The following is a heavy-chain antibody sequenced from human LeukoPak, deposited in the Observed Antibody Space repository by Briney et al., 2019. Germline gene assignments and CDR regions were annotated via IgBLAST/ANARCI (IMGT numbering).Heavy chain of an antibody. CDR2: IYYSGST. J-gene: IGHJ4*02. Sequence: SETLSLTCTVSGGSISSYYWSWIRQPPGKGLEWIGYIYYSGSTNYNPSLKSRVTISVDTSKNQFSLKLSSVTAADTAVYYCARENYYDSSGYHDYWGQGTLVTVSS. CDR3: ARENYYDSSGYHDY. CDR1: GGSISSYY. V-gene: IGHV4-59*12. D-gene: IGHD3-22*01.